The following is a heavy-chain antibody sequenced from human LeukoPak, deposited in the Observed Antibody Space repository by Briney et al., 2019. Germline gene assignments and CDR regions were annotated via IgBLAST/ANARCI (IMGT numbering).Heavy chain of an antibody. Sequence: GGSLRLSCAASVFTFDDYAMHWVRQAPGKGLEWVSLISGDGGSTYYADSVKGRFTISRDNSKNSLYLQMNSLRTEDTALYYCAKEERGVLRYFDWLSDGMDVWGQGTTVTVSS. V-gene: IGHV3-43*02. CDR1: VFTFDDYA. CDR3: AKEERGVLRYFDWLSDGMDV. J-gene: IGHJ6*02. D-gene: IGHD3-9*01. CDR2: ISGDGGST.